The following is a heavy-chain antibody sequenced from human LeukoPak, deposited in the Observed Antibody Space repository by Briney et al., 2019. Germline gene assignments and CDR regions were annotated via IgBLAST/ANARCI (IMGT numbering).Heavy chain of an antibody. CDR3: ARSKWGYAFDI. Sequence: NASETLSLTCTVSGDSISTYYWSWIRQPPGKGLEWIGYIYYSGSTNYSPSLKSRVTTSVDTSKKQFALELSSVTAADTAVDYCARSKWGYAFDIWGQGTMVTVSS. D-gene: IGHD7-27*01. CDR2: IYYSGST. V-gene: IGHV4-59*01. J-gene: IGHJ3*02. CDR1: GDSISTYY.